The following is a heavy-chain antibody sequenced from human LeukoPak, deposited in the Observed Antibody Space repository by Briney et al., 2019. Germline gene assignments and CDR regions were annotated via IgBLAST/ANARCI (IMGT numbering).Heavy chain of an antibody. CDR2: IYYSGNT. D-gene: IGHD3-10*01. Sequence: SETLSLTCTVSGVSLSSGSYYWSWIRQPPGKGLEWIGYIYYSGNTNYNASLKSRVTISVDTSNNQFSLKLSSVTAADTAVYYCAREGLATMIRGVIPYWGQGTLVTVSS. CDR3: AREGLATMIRGVIPY. V-gene: IGHV4-61*01. J-gene: IGHJ4*02. CDR1: GVSLSSGSYY.